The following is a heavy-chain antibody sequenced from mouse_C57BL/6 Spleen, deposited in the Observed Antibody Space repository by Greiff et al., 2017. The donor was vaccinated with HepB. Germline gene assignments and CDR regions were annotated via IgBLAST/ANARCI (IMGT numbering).Heavy chain of an antibody. V-gene: IGHV5-17*01. J-gene: IGHJ4*01. CDR3: ARDGYGYYYAMDY. CDR2: ISSGSSTI. D-gene: IGHD2-2*01. Sequence: DVHLVESGGGLVKPGGSLKLSCAASGFTFSDYGMHWVRQSPEKGLEWVAYISSGSSTIYYADTVKGRFTISRDNAKNTLFLQMTSLRSEDTAMYYCARDGYGYYYAMDYWGQGTSVTVSS. CDR1: GFTFSDYG.